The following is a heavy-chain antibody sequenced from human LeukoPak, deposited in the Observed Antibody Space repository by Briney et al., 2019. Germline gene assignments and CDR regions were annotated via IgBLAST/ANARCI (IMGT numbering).Heavy chain of an antibody. CDR1: EYTFTGYY. CDR3: ARVGTTVTTFPYYFDY. CDR2: INPNSGGT. J-gene: IGHJ4*02. Sequence: ASVKVSCKASEYTFTGYYMHWVRQAPGQGLEWMGWINPNSGGTNYAQKFQGRVTMTRDTSISTAYMELSRLRSDDTAVYYCARVGTTVTTFPYYFDYWGQGTLVTVSS. D-gene: IGHD4-17*01. V-gene: IGHV1-2*02.